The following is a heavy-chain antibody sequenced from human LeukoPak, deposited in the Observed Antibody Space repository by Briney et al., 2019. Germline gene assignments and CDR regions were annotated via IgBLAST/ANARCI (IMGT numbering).Heavy chain of an antibody. Sequence: GGSLRLSCAASGFTFSSYSMNWVRQAPGKGLEWVSYISSSSGTIYYADSVKGRFTISRDKAKNSLYLQMNSLRDEDTAVYYCARDRLAVAGTYYFDYWGQGTLVTISS. V-gene: IGHV3-48*02. J-gene: IGHJ4*02. CDR2: ISSSSGTI. D-gene: IGHD6-19*01. CDR1: GFTFSSYS. CDR3: ARDRLAVAGTYYFDY.